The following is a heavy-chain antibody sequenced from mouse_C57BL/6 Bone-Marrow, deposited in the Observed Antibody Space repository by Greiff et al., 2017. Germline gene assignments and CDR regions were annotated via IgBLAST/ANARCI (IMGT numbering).Heavy chain of an antibody. CDR3: AREGDYYYGSSDAY. CDR2: IYPRSGNT. Sequence: QVQLQQSGAELARPGASVKLSCKASGYTFTSYGISWVKQRTGQGLEWIGEIYPRSGNTYYNEKFKGKATLTADKSSSTAYMELRSLTSEDSAVYFCAREGDYYYGSSDAYWGQGTLVTVSA. CDR1: GYTFTSYG. D-gene: IGHD1-1*01. V-gene: IGHV1-81*01. J-gene: IGHJ3*01.